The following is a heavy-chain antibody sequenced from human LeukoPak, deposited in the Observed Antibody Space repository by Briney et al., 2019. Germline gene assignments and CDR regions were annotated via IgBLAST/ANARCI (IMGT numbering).Heavy chain of an antibody. D-gene: IGHD2/OR15-2a*01. CDR2: ISGSGGST. Sequence: GGSLRLSCAASGFTFSSYAMSWDRQAPGKGLEWVSAISGSGGSTYYADSVKGRFTISRDNSKNTLYLRMNSLRAEDTAVYYCAKQEYFASQSAFDIWGQGTMVTVSS. CDR1: GFTFSSYA. CDR3: AKQEYFASQSAFDI. V-gene: IGHV3-23*01. J-gene: IGHJ3*02.